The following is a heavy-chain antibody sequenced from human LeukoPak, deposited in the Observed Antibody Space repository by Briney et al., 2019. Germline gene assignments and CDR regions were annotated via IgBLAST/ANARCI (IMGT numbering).Heavy chain of an antibody. CDR1: GYTFTGYY. V-gene: IGHV1-69*13. Sequence: SVKVSCKASGYTFTGYYMHWVRQAPGQGLEWMGGIIPIFGTANYAQKFQGRVTITADESTSTAYMELSSLRSEDTAVYYCAKSDPLIGFYDSSGPFDYWAREPWSPSPQ. D-gene: IGHD3-22*01. CDR2: IIPIFGTA. CDR3: AKSDPLIGFYDSSGPFDY. J-gene: IGHJ4*02.